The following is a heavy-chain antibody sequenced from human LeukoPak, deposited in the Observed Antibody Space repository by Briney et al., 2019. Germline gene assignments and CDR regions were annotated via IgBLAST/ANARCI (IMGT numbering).Heavy chain of an antibody. CDR2: IVVGSGNT. CDR3: AAVSVYDSSGYYYSDWYFDL. Sequence: GASVKVSCKASGFTFTSSARQWVRQARAQRLEGIGWIVVGSGNTNCAQKFQERVTITRDMSTSTAYMELSSLTSEDTAVYSCAAVSVYDSSGYYYSDWYFDLWGRGPLVTVSS. CDR1: GFTFTSSA. V-gene: IGHV1-58*02. D-gene: IGHD3-22*01. J-gene: IGHJ2*01.